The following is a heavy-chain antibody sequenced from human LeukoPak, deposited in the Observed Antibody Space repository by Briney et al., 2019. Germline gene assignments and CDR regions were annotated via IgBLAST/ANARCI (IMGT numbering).Heavy chain of an antibody. V-gene: IGHV4-4*02. Sequence: SGTLSLTCAVSGGSISSPNWWSWVRQPPGKGLEWIGEIYHSGMTNYKTSLKSRVTISVDESKNQFFLKLSSVTAADTAVYYCARDLVENSRGHDFWGQGILVIVSS. D-gene: IGHD2-15*01. J-gene: IGHJ4*02. CDR2: IYHSGMT. CDR1: GGSISSPNW. CDR3: ARDLVENSRGHDF.